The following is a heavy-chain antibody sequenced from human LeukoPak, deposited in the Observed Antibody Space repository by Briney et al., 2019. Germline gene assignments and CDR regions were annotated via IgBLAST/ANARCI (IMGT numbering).Heavy chain of an antibody. J-gene: IGHJ3*02. CDR1: GGSISSSSYY. CDR2: IYYSGST. Sequence: SETLSLTCTVSGGSISSSSYYWGWIRQPPGKGLEWIGSIYYSGSTYYNPSLKSRVTISVDTSKNQFSLKLSSVTAADTAVYYCASERGMGAILTKDAFDIWGQGTMVTVSS. D-gene: IGHD3-9*01. V-gene: IGHV4-39*07. CDR3: ASERGMGAILTKDAFDI.